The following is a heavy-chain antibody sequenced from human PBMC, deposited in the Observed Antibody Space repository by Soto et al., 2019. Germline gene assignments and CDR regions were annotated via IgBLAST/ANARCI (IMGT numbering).Heavy chain of an antibody. V-gene: IGHV1-18*01. Sequence: ASVKVSCKASGYTFTSYGISWVRQAPGQGLEWMGWISAYNGNTNYAQKLQGRVTMTTDTSTSTAYMELRSLRSDDTAVYYCARVHDLVDRHYYYYYYMDVWGKGTTVTVSS. J-gene: IGHJ6*03. CDR2: ISAYNGNT. D-gene: IGHD3-3*01. CDR3: ARVHDLVDRHYYYYYYMDV. CDR1: GYTFTSYG.